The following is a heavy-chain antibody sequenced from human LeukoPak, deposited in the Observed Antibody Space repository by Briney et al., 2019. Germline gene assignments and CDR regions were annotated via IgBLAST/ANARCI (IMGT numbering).Heavy chain of an antibody. CDR2: VYHSGTT. D-gene: IGHD2-2*01. V-gene: IGHV4-34*01. Sequence: PSETLSLTCSVSGGSFTAFYWSWIRQPPGKGLEWIGEVYHSGTTNYNPSLKNRVTLSVDTSKNQFSLKLTSVTAADTAVYYCARGAYCTSINCYGSDYWGQGTQVTASS. CDR3: ARGAYCTSINCYGSDY. J-gene: IGHJ4*02. CDR1: GGSFTAFY.